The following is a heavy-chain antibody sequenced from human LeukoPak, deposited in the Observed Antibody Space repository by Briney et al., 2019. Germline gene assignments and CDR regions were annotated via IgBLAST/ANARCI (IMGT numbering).Heavy chain of an antibody. V-gene: IGHV1-69*13. CDR1: GGTFNSYS. Sequence: ASVKVSCXASGGTFNSYSISWVRQARGQGLEWMGGIIPVFGTLHYAQKFQGRVTITADESTTAVFMELSSLRSEDTAMYFCARDRGDWGQGTLATVSS. D-gene: IGHD3-10*01. J-gene: IGHJ4*02. CDR3: ARDRGD. CDR2: IIPVFGTL.